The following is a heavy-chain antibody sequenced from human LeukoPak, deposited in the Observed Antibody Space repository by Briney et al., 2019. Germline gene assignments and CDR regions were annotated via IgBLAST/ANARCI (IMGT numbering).Heavy chain of an antibody. CDR1: GYTLTELS. CDR3: ATAVNIVVVPTQLDY. CDR2: FDPEDGET. D-gene: IGHD2-2*01. J-gene: IGHJ4*02. Sequence: ASVKVSFKVSGYTLTELSMHWVRQAPGKGLEWMGGFDPEDGETIYAQKFQGRVTMTEDTSTDTAYMELSSLRSEDTAVYYCATAVNIVVVPTQLDYWGQGTLATVSS. V-gene: IGHV1-24*01.